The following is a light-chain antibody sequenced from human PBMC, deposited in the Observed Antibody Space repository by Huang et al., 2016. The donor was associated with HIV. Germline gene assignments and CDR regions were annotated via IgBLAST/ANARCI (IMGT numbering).Light chain of an antibody. CDR1: QGISIH. CDR2: AAS. Sequence: DIQMTQSPSSLSASVGDRVTITCRASQGISIHLAWLQQKPGEAPKSLIYAASALQSGVPSKFRGSGSVTEFILTINSLQPEDFATYYCLQYNTYPYTFGQGTKLDIK. CDR3: LQYNTYPYT. J-gene: IGKJ2*01. V-gene: IGKV1-16*02.